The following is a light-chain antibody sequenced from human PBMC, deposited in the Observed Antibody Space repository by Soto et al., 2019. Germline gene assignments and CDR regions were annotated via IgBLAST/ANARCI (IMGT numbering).Light chain of an antibody. CDR2: EVT. Sequence: QAVLTQPPSASGSPGQSVTISCTGTSSDVDTFNYVSWYQQHPGKAPKLMIYEVTERPSGVPDRFSGSKSGNTASLTVSGLQAEDEADYYCSSYAGSNNWVFGGGTKLTVL. CDR3: SSYAGSNNWV. CDR1: SSDVDTFNY. V-gene: IGLV2-8*01. J-gene: IGLJ3*02.